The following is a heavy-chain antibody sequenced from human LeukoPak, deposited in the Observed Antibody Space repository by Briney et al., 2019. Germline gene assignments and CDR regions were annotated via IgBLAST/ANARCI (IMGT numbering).Heavy chain of an antibody. D-gene: IGHD3-16*01. V-gene: IGHV3-11*01. CDR2: ISSSGSTI. Sequence: ISSSGSTIYYADSVKGRFTISRDNSKNTLYLQMNSLRAEDTAVYYCARSFGPTRFDIWGQGTMVTVSS. J-gene: IGHJ3*02. CDR3: ARSFGPTRFDI.